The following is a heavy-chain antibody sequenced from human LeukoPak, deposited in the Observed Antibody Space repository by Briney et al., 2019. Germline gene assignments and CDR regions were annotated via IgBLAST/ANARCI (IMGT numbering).Heavy chain of an antibody. CDR3: ARPYPNSYGLAYYYYGMDV. CDR2: IIPILGIA. V-gene: IGHV1-69*04. Sequence: ASVKVSCKASGGTFSSYAISWVRQAPGQGLEWMGRIIPILGIANYAQKFQGRVTITADKSTSTAYMELSSLRSEDTAVYYCARPYPNSYGLAYYYYGMDVWGQGTTITVSS. J-gene: IGHJ6*02. CDR1: GGTFSSYA. D-gene: IGHD5-18*01.